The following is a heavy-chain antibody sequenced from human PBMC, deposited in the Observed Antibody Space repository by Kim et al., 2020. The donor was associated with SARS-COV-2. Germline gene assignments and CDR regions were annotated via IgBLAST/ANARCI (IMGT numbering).Heavy chain of an antibody. Sequence: GESLKISCKGSGYLFASYWIAWVRQMPGKGLEWMGITYPGNSDTRYSPSFQGQVTISADKSINTAYLPWSSLKASDTAVYYCGRTSSSSTTPVYWGQGTLVTVSS. D-gene: IGHD2-2*01. CDR2: TYPGNSDT. J-gene: IGHJ4*02. CDR1: GYLFASYW. V-gene: IGHV5-51*01. CDR3: GRTSSSSTTPVY.